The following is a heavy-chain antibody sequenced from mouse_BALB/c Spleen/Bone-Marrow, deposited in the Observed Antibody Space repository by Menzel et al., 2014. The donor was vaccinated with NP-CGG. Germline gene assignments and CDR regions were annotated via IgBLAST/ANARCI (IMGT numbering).Heavy chain of an antibody. D-gene: IGHD3-1*01. V-gene: IGHV1-9*01. J-gene: IGHJ4*01. CDR1: GYTFSSYW. Sequence: QVQLKESGAELMKPGASVKISCKATGYTFSSYWIEWVKQRPGHGLEWIGEILPGSGSIKYNEKFKGKATFTADTSSNPAYMQLSSLTSEDSAVYYYASRHDTMDYWGQGTSVTVSS. CDR3: ASRHDTMDY. CDR2: ILPGSGSI.